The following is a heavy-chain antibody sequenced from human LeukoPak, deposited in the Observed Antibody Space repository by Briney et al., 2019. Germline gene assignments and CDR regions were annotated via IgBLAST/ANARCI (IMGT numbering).Heavy chain of an antibody. CDR2: IRSKANSYAT. J-gene: IGHJ3*02. Sequence: GGSLRLSCAASGFTFSGSAMHWVRQASGKGLEWVGRIRSKANSYATAYAASVKGRFTISRDNAKNTLYLQMNSLRAEDTAVYYCARESNVLLWFGETHDAFDIWGQGTMVTVSS. V-gene: IGHV3-73*01. CDR3: ARESNVLLWFGETHDAFDI. D-gene: IGHD3-10*01. CDR1: GFTFSGSA.